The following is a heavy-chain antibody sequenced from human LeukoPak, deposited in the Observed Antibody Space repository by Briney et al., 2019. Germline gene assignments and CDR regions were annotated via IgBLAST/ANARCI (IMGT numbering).Heavy chain of an antibody. CDR3: ARGGLLYGLDV. V-gene: IGHV3-48*03. Sequence: GGSLRLSCAASGFTFSSYELNWVRQAPCEGPEWLSYISSSGSTKYYADSVKGRFTISRDDAKTSLYLQMTSLRAEDPSLYYCARGGLLYGLDVWGQGTPVTVSS. CDR1: GFTFSSYE. D-gene: IGHD2/OR15-2a*01. CDR2: ISSSGSTK. J-gene: IGHJ6*02.